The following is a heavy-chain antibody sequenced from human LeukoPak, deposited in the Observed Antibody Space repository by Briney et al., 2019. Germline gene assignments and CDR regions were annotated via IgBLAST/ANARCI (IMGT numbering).Heavy chain of an antibody. D-gene: IGHD6-13*01. CDR1: GGSISSYY. CDR3: ARGLSIAAAGVFDY. V-gene: IGHV4-4*07. Sequence: SETLSLTCTVSGGSISSYYWSWIRQPAGKGLEWIGRIYTSGSTNYNPSLKSRVTISVDKSKNQFSLKLSSVTAADTAVYHCARGLSIAAAGVFDYWGQGTLVTVSS. CDR2: IYTSGST. J-gene: IGHJ4*02.